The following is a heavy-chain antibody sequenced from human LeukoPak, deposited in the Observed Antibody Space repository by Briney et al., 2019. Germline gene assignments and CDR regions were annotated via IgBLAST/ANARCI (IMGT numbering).Heavy chain of an antibody. V-gene: IGHV3-9*01. D-gene: IGHD7-27*01. CDR3: ARSLTGARDY. J-gene: IGHJ4*02. CDR2: ISWNSGSI. CDR1: GFTFDDYA. Sequence: GRSLRLSCAASGFTFDDYAMHWVRQAPGKGLEWVSGISWNSGSIGYADSVKGRFTISRDNAKNTLYLQMNSLRVEDTAVYYCARSLTGARDYWGQGTLVTVSS.